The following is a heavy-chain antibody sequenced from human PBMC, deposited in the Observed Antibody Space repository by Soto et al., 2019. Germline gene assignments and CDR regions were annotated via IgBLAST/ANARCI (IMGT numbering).Heavy chain of an antibody. J-gene: IGHJ4*02. CDR2: IKQDGSEK. V-gene: IGHV3-7*04. CDR1: GFTFSSYR. D-gene: IGHD3-22*01. Sequence: GGSLRLSCAASGFTFSSYRMSWVRQAPGKGLEWVANIKQDGSEKYYVDSVKGRFTISRDNAKNSLFLQRNCLRAEDTAVYYCARGRGYYDSSGYYYRPYYFDYWGQGTLVTVSS. CDR3: ARGRGYYDSSGYYYRPYYFDY.